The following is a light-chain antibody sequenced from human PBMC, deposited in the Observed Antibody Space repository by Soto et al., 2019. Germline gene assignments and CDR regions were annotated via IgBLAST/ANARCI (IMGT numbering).Light chain of an antibody. CDR3: QQRSRWPWT. CDR2: DAS. CDR1: QSVGSF. V-gene: IGKV3-11*01. Sequence: IVLTQSPATLSLSPGERATLSCRASQSVGSFLAWYQQKRGQAPRLLIYDASNRATGIPARFSGSGSGTDFPLTISSLEPEDFTVYYCQQRSRWPWTFGQGTKEEIK. J-gene: IGKJ1*01.